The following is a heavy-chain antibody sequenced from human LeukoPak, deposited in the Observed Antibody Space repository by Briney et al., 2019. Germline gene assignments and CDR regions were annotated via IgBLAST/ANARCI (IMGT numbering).Heavy chain of an antibody. CDR1: GFTFSSYV. J-gene: IGHJ3*02. Sequence: GGSLRLSCAASGFTFSSYVMYWVRQAPGKGLVWVSRINSDGSSTTYADSVKGRFTISRDNAKNTLHLQMNSLRAEDTAVYYCARYTYGANAFDIWGQGTMVTVSS. D-gene: IGHD5-18*01. CDR3: ARYTYGANAFDI. CDR2: INSDGSST. V-gene: IGHV3-74*03.